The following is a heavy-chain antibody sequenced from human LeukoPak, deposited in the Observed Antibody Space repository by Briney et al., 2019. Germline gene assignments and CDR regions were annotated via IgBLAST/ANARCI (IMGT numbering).Heavy chain of an antibody. CDR1: GGSISSNNW. CDR3: ARDWNEDGMDV. Sequence: SETLSLTCAVSGGSISSNNWWSWVRQPPGKGLEWIGDFYHTRSTNYNPSLKSRVTISVDTSKNQFSLKLSSVTAADTAVYYCARDWNEDGMDVWGQGTTVTVS. V-gene: IGHV4-4*02. J-gene: IGHJ6*02. D-gene: IGHD1-1*01. CDR2: FYHTRST.